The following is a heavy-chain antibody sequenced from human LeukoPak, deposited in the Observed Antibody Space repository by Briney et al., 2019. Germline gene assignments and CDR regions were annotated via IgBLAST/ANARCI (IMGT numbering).Heavy chain of an antibody. D-gene: IGHD3-3*01. CDR3: TRDPYDFWSGSQYYFDY. J-gene: IGHJ4*02. CDR2: IRSKAYGGTT. Sequence: GGSLRLSCTASGFTFGDYAMSWVRQAPGKGLEWVGFIRSKAYGGTTEYAASVKGRFTISRDDSKSIAYLQMNSLKTEDTAVYYCTRDPYDFWSGSQYYFDYWGQGTLVTVSS. V-gene: IGHV3-49*04. CDR1: GFTFGDYA.